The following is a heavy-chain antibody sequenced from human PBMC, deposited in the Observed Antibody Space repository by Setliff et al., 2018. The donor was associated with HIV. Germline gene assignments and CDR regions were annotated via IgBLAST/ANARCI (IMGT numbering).Heavy chain of an antibody. Sequence: WVRQAPGKGLEWIGSIYYSGSTNYNPSLKSRVTLSADTSKNQVSPRLRSVTAADTAVYYCARDVGVTYYYYMDVWGKGTTVTVSS. CDR2: IYYSGST. D-gene: IGHD2-21*02. CDR3: ARDVGVTYYYYMDV. J-gene: IGHJ6*03. V-gene: IGHV4-39*07.